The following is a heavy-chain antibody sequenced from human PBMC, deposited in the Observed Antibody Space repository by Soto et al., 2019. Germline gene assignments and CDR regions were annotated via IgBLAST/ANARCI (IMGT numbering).Heavy chain of an antibody. Sequence: QVQLVESGGGVVQPGRSLRLSCAASGFTFSSYAMHWVRQAPGKGLEWVAVISYDGSNKYYADSVKGRFTISRDNPKNTLYLQMNSLRAEDTAVYYCAREGVAGSLNHYYGMDVWGQGTTVTVSS. CDR3: AREGVAGSLNHYYGMDV. V-gene: IGHV3-30-3*01. CDR2: ISYDGSNK. CDR1: GFTFSSYA. J-gene: IGHJ6*02. D-gene: IGHD6-19*01.